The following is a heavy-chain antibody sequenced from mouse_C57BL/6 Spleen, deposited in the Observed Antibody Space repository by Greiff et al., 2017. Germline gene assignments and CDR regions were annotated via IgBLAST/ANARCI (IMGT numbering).Heavy chain of an antibody. Sequence: QVQLQQSGAELVRPGTSVKVSCKASGYAFTNYLIEWVKQRPGQGLEWIGVINPGSGGTNYNEKFKGKATLTADKSSSTAYMQLSSLTSEDSAVYFCARGVYDYYAMDYWGQRTSVTVSS. CDR3: ARGVYDYYAMDY. CDR1: GYAFTNYL. D-gene: IGHD1-3*01. V-gene: IGHV1-54*01. J-gene: IGHJ4*01. CDR2: INPGSGGT.